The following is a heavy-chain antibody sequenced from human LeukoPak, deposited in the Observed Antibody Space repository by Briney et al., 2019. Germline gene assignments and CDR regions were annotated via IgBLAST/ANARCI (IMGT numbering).Heavy chain of an antibody. J-gene: IGHJ4*02. CDR3: AREADIVGLPYYFDY. CDR2: IYTSGST. Sequence: SETLSLTCTVSGGSISSYYWSWIRQPAGKGLEWIGRIYTSGSTNYNPSLESRVTMSLDTSKNQFSLKLTSVTAADTAVYYCAREADIVGLPYYFDYWGPGALVTVSS. CDR1: GGSISSYY. D-gene: IGHD1-26*01. V-gene: IGHV4-4*07.